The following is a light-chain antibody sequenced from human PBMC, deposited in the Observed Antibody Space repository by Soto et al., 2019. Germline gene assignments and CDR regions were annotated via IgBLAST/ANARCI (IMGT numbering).Light chain of an antibody. CDR2: DTT. CDR3: LLSYNGPYV. J-gene: IGLJ1*01. CDR1: TGAVTNGHY. Sequence: QAVVTQEPSLTVSPGGTVTLTCGSSTGAVTNGHYPYWFRQKPGQAPRTLIYDTTNRHSWTPARSSGSLLGGKAALTLSGAQPEDEAEYYCLLSYNGPYVFGTGTKVTVL. V-gene: IGLV7-46*01.